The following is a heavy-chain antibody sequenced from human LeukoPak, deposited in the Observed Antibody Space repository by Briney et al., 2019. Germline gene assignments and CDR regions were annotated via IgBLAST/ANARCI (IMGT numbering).Heavy chain of an antibody. J-gene: IGHJ4*02. V-gene: IGHV5-51*01. CDR2: IYPGDSDT. D-gene: IGHD2-2*01. CDR1: GYSFTSYW. Sequence: GESLKISCKGSGYSFTSYWIGWVRQMPGKGLEWMGTIYPGDSDTRYSPSFQGQVTISADKSISTAYLQWSSLKASDTAMYYCARAGVVPAAIRGHFDYWGQGTLVTVSS. CDR3: ARAGVVPAAIRGHFDY.